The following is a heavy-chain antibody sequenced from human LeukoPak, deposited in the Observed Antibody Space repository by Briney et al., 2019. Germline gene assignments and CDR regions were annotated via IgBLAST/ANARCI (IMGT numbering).Heavy chain of an antibody. Sequence: SETLSLTCTVSDGSISSGGYYWSWIRQHPGKGLEWIGYIYYSGSTYYNPSLKSRVTISVDTSKNQFSLKLSSVTAADTAVYYCARVVPAAMSRGYFDYWGQGTLVTVSS. CDR3: ARVVPAAMSRGYFDY. CDR2: IYYSGST. CDR1: DGSISSGGYY. D-gene: IGHD2-2*01. V-gene: IGHV4-31*03. J-gene: IGHJ4*02.